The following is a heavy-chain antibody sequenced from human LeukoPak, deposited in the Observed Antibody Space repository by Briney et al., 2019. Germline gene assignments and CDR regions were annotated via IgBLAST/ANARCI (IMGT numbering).Heavy chain of an antibody. Sequence: GGSLRLSCAASTFTFSGSAIHWVRQAPGKGLEWVSSISSSSSYIYYADSVKGRFTISRDNAKNSLYLQMNSLRAEDTAVYYCARAQKVGATSFDYWGQGTLVTVSS. CDR1: TFTFSGSA. CDR2: ISSSSSYI. J-gene: IGHJ4*02. CDR3: ARAQKVGATSFDY. D-gene: IGHD1-26*01. V-gene: IGHV3-21*01.